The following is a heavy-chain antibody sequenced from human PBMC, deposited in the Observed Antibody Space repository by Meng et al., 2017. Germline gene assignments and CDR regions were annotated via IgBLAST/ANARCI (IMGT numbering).Heavy chain of an antibody. Sequence: GESLKISCAASGFTFSSYEMNWVRQAPGKGLEWVSYISSSGSTTYYADSVKGRFTISRDNSKNTLYLQMNSLRAEDTAVYYCARDGWGAPGYWGQGTLVTVSS. CDR2: ISSSGSTT. CDR1: GFTFSSYE. J-gene: IGHJ4*02. D-gene: IGHD1-26*01. V-gene: IGHV3-48*03. CDR3: ARDGWGAPGY.